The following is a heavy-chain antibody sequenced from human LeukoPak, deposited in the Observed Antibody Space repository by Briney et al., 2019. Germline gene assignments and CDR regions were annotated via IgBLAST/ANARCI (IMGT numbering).Heavy chain of an antibody. CDR3: ARDLGYSQFDP. J-gene: IGHJ5*02. CDR2: MDQDGSEK. Sequence: GGTLRLSCAASGFTFSTYWMSWVRQAPGKGLEWVANMDQDGSEKNYVDSVKGRFTISRDNAKNSLYLQMNSLRAEDTALYYCARDLGYSQFDPWGQGTLVTVSS. V-gene: IGHV3-7*01. D-gene: IGHD5-18*01. CDR1: GFTFSTYW.